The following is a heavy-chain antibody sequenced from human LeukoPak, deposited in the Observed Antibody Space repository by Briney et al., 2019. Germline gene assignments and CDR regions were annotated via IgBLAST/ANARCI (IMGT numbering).Heavy chain of an antibody. CDR3: ARAGGYYDSSGHFGVNWFDP. CDR2: IYTSGST. Sequence: PSETLSLTCTVSGGSISSGSYYWSWIRQPAGKGLEWIGRIYTSGSTNYNPSLKSRVTISVDTSKNQFSLKLSSVTAADTAVYYCARAGGYYDSSGHFGVNWFDPWGQGTLVTVSS. V-gene: IGHV4-61*02. D-gene: IGHD3-22*01. CDR1: GGSISSGSYY. J-gene: IGHJ5*02.